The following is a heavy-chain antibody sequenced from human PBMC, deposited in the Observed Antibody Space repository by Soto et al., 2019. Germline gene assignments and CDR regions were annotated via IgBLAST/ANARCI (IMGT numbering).Heavy chain of an antibody. CDR2: VISASGSV. CDR3: ARVGSRDAYNYVLDQ. J-gene: IGHJ1*01. Sequence: QVQVVQSGAEVKKPGSSVKISFRASGRIFSSFPTSWVRQVPGQGLEWMGGVISASGSVTYPPKFQGRVTMTAVNSAGIGYMELTSLTSEDTAIYYCARVGSRDAYNYVLDQWGPGTMVTVSS. D-gene: IGHD5-18*01. CDR1: GRIFSSFP. V-gene: IGHV1-69*06.